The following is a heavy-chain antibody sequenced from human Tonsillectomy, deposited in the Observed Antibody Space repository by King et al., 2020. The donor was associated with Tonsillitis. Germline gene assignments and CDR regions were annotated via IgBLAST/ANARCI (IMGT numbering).Heavy chain of an antibody. Sequence: VQLVESGAEVKKPGESLKISCKGSGYSFTSYWIGWVRQMPGKGLEWMGIIYPGDSDTRYSPSFQGQVTISADKSISTAYLQWGSLKASDTAMDYCARQDLGYYYDSSGYYHHFDYWGQGTLVTVSS. CDR1: GYSFTSYW. J-gene: IGHJ4*02. CDR3: ARQDLGYYYDSSGYYHHFDY. V-gene: IGHV5-51*01. D-gene: IGHD3-22*01. CDR2: IYPGDSDT.